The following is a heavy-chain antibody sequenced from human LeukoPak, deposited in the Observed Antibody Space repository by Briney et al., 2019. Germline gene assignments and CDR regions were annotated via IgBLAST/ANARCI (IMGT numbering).Heavy chain of an antibody. CDR2: ISGDNNRI. CDR3: AKDRAIFVHYFDG. CDR1: GFTFDEYA. D-gene: IGHD3-9*01. V-gene: IGHV3-9*01. J-gene: IGHJ4*02. Sequence: GGSLRLSCVASGFTFDEYAMHWVRQVPGKGLEWVIGISGDNNRIDYADSVKGRFTISRDNAKKSVYLQMNSLKAEDTALYYCAKDRAIFVHYFDGWGQGTLVTVSS.